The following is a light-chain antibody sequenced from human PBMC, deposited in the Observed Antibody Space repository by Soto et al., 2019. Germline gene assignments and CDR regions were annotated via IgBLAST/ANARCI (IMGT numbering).Light chain of an antibody. Sequence: MVMTQSPATLSVSPGERATLSCRASQSVSSDLAWYQQRPGQAPRLLIHDASTRATGIPARFSGSGSGTEFTLTISSLQSEDFAVYYCQHYNHWPPLFGQGTKVDIK. J-gene: IGKJ1*01. V-gene: IGKV3-15*01. CDR3: QHYNHWPPL. CDR2: DAS. CDR1: QSVSSD.